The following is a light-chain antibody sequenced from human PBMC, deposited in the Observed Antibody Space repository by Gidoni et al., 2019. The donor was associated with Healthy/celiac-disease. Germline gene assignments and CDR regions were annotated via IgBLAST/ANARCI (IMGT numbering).Light chain of an antibody. J-gene: IGKJ1*01. V-gene: IGKV1-39*01. CDR1: QSISSY. Sequence: DIQMTQSPSSLSASVGHRVTITCRASQSISSYLNWYQQKPGKAPKLLIYAASSLQSGVPSRFSGSGSGTDFTLTISSLQPEDFATYYCQQSYSTPWTFGQETKVEIK. CDR2: AAS. CDR3: QQSYSTPWT.